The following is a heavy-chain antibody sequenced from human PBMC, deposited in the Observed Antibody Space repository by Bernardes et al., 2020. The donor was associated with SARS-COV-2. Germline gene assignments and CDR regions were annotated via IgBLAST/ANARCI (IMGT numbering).Heavy chain of an antibody. V-gene: IGHV3-33*01. J-gene: IGHJ4*02. D-gene: IGHD1-26*01. CDR3: ARDLVGAEWFDY. CDR2: IWYDGSNK. Sequence: GGSLRLSCVASGFTFSSYGMHWVRQAPGKGLEWVAVIWYDGSNKYYADSVKGRFTISRDNSKNTLYLQMNSLRAEDTAVYYCARDLVGAEWFDYWGQGTLVTVSS. CDR1: GFTFSSYG.